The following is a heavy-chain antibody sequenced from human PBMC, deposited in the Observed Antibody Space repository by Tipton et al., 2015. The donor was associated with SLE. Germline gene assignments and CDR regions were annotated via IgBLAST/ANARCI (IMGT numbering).Heavy chain of an antibody. V-gene: IGHV4-34*01. CDR3: ARVPYYDSSGFYSDF. Sequence: TLSLTCAVYGGSFSGYYWSWIRQPPGKGLEWIGSIYHIGSTYYNPSLKSRVTISVDTSKNQFSLKLTSVTAADTAVYYCARVPYYDSSGFYSDFWGQGTLVTVSS. J-gene: IGHJ4*02. D-gene: IGHD3-22*01. CDR1: GGSFSGYY. CDR2: IYHIGST.